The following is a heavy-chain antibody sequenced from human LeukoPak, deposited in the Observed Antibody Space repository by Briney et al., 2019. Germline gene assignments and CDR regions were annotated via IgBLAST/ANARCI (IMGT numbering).Heavy chain of an antibody. CDR3: ARGSASGYSYGPGWFDP. Sequence: SETLSLTCAVYGRSFSGYYWSWIRQPPGKGLEWIGETNHSGSTNYNPSLKSRVTISVDTSKNQFSLKLSSVTAADTAVYYCARGSASGYSYGPGWFDPWGQRTLVTVSS. CDR1: GRSFSGYY. J-gene: IGHJ5*02. V-gene: IGHV4-34*01. CDR2: TNHSGST. D-gene: IGHD5-18*01.